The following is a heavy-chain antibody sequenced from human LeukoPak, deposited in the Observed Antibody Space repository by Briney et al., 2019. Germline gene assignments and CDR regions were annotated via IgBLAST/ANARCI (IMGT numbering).Heavy chain of an antibody. Sequence: KPSETLSLTCTVSGGSISSYYWSWIRQPPGKGLEWIGYIFDTGSTNYNPSLKSRVTISVDMSKNQFSLKLSSVTAADTAVYYCARHNHSGYTYGPFDFWGQGALVTVSS. CDR3: ARHNHSGYTYGPFDF. D-gene: IGHD5-18*01. CDR2: IFDTGST. J-gene: IGHJ4*02. V-gene: IGHV4-59*08. CDR1: GGSISSYY.